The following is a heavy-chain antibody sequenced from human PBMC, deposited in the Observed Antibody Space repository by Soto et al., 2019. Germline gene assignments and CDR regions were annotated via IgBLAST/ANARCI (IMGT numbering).Heavy chain of an antibody. CDR3: AKALYSGYDLSLDY. V-gene: IGHV3-74*01. CDR2: INSDGSST. J-gene: IGHJ4*02. CDR1: GFTFSSYW. Sequence: GGSLRLSCAASGFTFSSYWMHWVRQAPGKGLVWVSRINSDGSSTSYADSVKGRFTISRDNSKNTLYLQMNSLRAEDTAVYYCAKALYSGYDLSLDYWGQGTLVTVSS. D-gene: IGHD5-12*01.